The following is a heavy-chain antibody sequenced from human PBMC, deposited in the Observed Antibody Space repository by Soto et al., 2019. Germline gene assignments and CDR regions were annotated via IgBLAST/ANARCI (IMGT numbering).Heavy chain of an antibody. V-gene: IGHV1-58*01. Sequence: QMQLVQSGPEVKKPGTSVKVSCKASGFTFTSSAVQWVRQARGQRLEWIGWIVVGSGNTNYAQKFQERVTITRDMSTSTAYMELSSLRSEDTAMYYCAADEDTMVRGVIPNWFDPWGQGTLVTVSS. J-gene: IGHJ5*02. CDR1: GFTFTSSA. CDR3: AADEDTMVRGVIPNWFDP. D-gene: IGHD3-10*01. CDR2: IVVGSGNT.